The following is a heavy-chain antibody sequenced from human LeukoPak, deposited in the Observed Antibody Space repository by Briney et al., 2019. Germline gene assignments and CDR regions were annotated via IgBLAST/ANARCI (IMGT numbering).Heavy chain of an antibody. V-gene: IGHV3-53*01. D-gene: IGHD3-10*01. CDR3: AKVKGWYGEGYFDY. CDR2: VYSDGRT. CDR1: GFAIRSKY. J-gene: IGHJ4*02. Sequence: GSLRLSCAASGFAIRSKYMSCVRQAPGKGLEWVSVVYSDGRTYYTDSVKGRFTISRDISKNTLFLQINSLVCEATTGYYCAKVKGWYGEGYFDYWGQGTLVTVSS.